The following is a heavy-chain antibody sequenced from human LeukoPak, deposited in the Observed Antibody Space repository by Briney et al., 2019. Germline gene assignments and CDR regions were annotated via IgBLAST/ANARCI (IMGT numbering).Heavy chain of an antibody. CDR3: ARGGGPGNYPFDF. J-gene: IGHJ4*02. Sequence: GASVKVSCKASGGTFSSYAISWVRQAPGQGLEWMGGIIPIFGTANYAQKFQGRVTMTRDTSTSTVYMELSSLKSDDTAVYYCARGGGPGNYPFDFWGQGTLVTVSS. D-gene: IGHD1-7*01. CDR2: IIPIFGTA. CDR1: GGTFSSYA. V-gene: IGHV1-69*05.